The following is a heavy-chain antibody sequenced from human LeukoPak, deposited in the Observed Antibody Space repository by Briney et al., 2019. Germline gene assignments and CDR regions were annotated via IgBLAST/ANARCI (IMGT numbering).Heavy chain of an antibody. V-gene: IGHV1-69*05. Sequence: GSSVKVSCKASGGTFSSYAISWVRQAPGQGLEWMGGIIPIFGTANYAQKFQGRVTITTDESTSTAYMELSSLRSEDTAVYYCARENCYYYYMDVWAKGPRSPSP. CDR2: IIPIFGTA. CDR3: ARENCYYYYMDV. CDR1: GGTFSSYA. J-gene: IGHJ6*03.